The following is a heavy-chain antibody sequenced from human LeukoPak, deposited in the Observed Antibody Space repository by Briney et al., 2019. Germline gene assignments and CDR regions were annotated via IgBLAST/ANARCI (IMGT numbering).Heavy chain of an antibody. CDR2: INPNSGGT. CDR3: ARGSGHSPPNGY. Sequence: ASVKVSCKASGYTFTCYYMHWVRQAPGQGVEWMGWINPNSGGTNYAQKFQGRVTMTRDTSISTAYMELSRLRSDDTPVYYCARGSGHSPPNGYWGQGTLVPVSS. CDR1: GYTFTCYY. J-gene: IGHJ4*02. D-gene: IGHD6-19*01. V-gene: IGHV1-2*02.